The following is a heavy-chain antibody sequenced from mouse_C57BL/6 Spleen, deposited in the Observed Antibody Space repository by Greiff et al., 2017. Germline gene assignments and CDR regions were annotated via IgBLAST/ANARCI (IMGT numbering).Heavy chain of an antibody. V-gene: IGHV1-80*01. CDR2: IYPGDGDT. J-gene: IGHJ2*01. D-gene: IGHD1-1*01. CDR3: ARGGITTVVATG. CDR1: GYAFSSYW. Sequence: QVQLKQSGAELVKPGASVKISCKASGYAFSSYWMNWVKQRPGKGLEWIGQIYPGDGDTNYNGKFKGKATLTADKSSSTAYMQLSSLTSEDSAVYFCARGGITTVVATGWGQGTTLTVSS.